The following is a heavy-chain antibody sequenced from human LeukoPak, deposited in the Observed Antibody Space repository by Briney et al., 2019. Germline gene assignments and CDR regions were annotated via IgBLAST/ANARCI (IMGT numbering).Heavy chain of an antibody. CDR3: AREAASRYYDSSGYLCDDRDY. CDR2: ISSSSSYI. D-gene: IGHD3-22*01. V-gene: IGHV3-21*01. CDR1: GFTFSSYS. Sequence: GGSLRLSCAASGFTFSSYSMNWVRQAPGKGLEWVSSISSSSSYIYYADSVKGRFTISRDNAKNSLYLQMNSLRAEDTAVYYCAREAASRYYDSSGYLCDDRDYWGQGTLVTVSS. J-gene: IGHJ4*02.